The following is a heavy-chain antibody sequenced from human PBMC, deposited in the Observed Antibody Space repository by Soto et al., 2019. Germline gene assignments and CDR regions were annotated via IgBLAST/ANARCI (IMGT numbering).Heavy chain of an antibody. J-gene: IGHJ4*02. CDR1: GYSFNTNW. CDR3: AGGGSGNYFDF. D-gene: IGHD2-15*01. V-gene: IGHV5-51*01. Sequence: GESLKLSCKGSGYSFNTNWIGWVRQMPGKGLEWMGIIYPGDSDTRYSPSFQGQVTISADKSISTAYLQWTSLKAPDTAIYYCAGGGSGNYFDFWGQGTQVTVSS. CDR2: IYPGDSDT.